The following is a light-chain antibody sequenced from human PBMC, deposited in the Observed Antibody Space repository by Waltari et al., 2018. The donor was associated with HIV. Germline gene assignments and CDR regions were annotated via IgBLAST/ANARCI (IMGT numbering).Light chain of an antibody. CDR3: AVWDDSLNAYV. J-gene: IGLJ1*01. Sequence: QSVLTQPPSASGTPGQRVPFSCSGRRSNIGINTFNWYQQLPGTAPKLLIYSNIQRPSGVPDRFSGSNSGNSASLAISGLQSEDEADYYCAVWDDSLNAYVFGTGTKVTVL. CDR2: SNI. CDR1: RSNIGINT. V-gene: IGLV1-44*01.